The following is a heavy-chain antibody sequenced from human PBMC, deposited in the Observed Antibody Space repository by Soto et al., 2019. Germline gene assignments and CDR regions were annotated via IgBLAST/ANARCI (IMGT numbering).Heavy chain of an antibody. V-gene: IGHV1-2*02. D-gene: IGHD2-21*02. Sequence: QAQLVQSGAEVKKPGASVKVSCEASGYTFTSYYMHWVGQAPGQGLEWMGWINPNSGDTKYAQKFRGRVTMTRDTSIPTADMDVKMLTSDDTSVYYCARQLADCGGDCFTEPVDYWGQGTLVTVSS. J-gene: IGHJ4*02. CDR3: ARQLADCGGDCFTEPVDY. CDR1: GYTFTSYY. CDR2: INPNSGDT.